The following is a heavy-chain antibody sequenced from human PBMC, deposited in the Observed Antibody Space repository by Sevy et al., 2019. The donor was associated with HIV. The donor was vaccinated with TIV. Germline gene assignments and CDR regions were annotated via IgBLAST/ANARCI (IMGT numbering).Heavy chain of an antibody. J-gene: IGHJ4*02. CDR2: LSFGCGKI. CDR1: GFPFNIYS. V-gene: IGHV3-23*01. CDR3: AREGCTKPQDY. D-gene: IGHD2-8*01. Sequence: GGSLRLSCATSGFPFNIYSMSWVRQAPGKGLEWVSTLSFGCGKINYADSVKGRFTISRDNSENTLYLEMNSLRAEDTALYFCAREGCTKPQDYRGRGTLVTVSS.